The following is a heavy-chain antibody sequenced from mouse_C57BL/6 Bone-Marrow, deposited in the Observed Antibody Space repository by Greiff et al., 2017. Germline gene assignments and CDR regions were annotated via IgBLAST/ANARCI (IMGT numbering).Heavy chain of an antibody. D-gene: IGHD1-1*01. J-gene: IGHJ3*01. Sequence: QVQLQQPGAELVMPGASVKLSCKASGYTFTSYWMHWVKQRPGQGLEWIGEIDPSDSYTNYNPKFKGKSTLTVSKSSSTASMQSSSLTSEDYAVYYCARVCYYVPFSYWGQGTLVTVSA. V-gene: IGHV1-69*01. CDR2: IDPSDSYT. CDR3: ARVCYYVPFSY. CDR1: GYTFTSYW.